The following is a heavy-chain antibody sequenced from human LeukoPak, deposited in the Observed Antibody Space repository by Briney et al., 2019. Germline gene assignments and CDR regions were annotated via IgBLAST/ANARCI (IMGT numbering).Heavy chain of an antibody. D-gene: IGHD3-22*01. CDR2: IYHSGST. CDR3: ARANYYYDRGGYYYYFDY. J-gene: IGHJ4*02. CDR1: GGSISSGGYS. V-gene: IGHV4-30-2*01. Sequence: SQTLSLTCAVSGGSISSGGYSWSWIRQPPGKGLEWIGYIYHSGSTYYNPSLKSRVTISVDRSKNQFSLKLSSVTAADTAVYHCARANYYYDRGGYYYYFDYWGQGTLVTVSS.